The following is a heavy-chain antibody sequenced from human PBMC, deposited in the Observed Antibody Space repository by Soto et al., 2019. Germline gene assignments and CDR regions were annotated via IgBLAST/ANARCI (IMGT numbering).Heavy chain of an antibody. D-gene: IGHD6-13*01. J-gene: IGHJ5*02. CDR3: ARDLVAAARFDP. CDR2: INHSGST. CDR1: GGSFSGYY. V-gene: IGHV4-34*01. Sequence: SETLSLTCAVYGGSFSGYYWSWIRQPPGKGLEWIGEINHSGSTNYNPSLKSRVTISVDTSKNQFSLKLSSVTAADTAVYYCARDLVAAARFDPWGQGTLVTVSS.